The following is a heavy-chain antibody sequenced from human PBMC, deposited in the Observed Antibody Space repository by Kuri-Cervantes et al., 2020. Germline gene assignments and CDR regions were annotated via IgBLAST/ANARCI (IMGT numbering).Heavy chain of an antibody. CDR1: GFTFSSYE. J-gene: IGHJ6*03. CDR2: ISSSGSTI. CDR3: ARGGYCSGGSCYQTAYYYYYMDV. D-gene: IGHD2-15*01. V-gene: IGHV3-48*03. Sequence: LSLTCAASGFTFSSYEMNWVRQAPGKGLEWVSYISSSGSTIYYADSVKGRFTISRDNAKNSLYLQMNSLRAEDTAVYYYARGGYCSGGSCYQTAYYYYYMDVWGKGTTVTVSS.